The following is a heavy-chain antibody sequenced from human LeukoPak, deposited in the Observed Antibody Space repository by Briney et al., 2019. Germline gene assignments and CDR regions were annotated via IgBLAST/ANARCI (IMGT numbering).Heavy chain of an antibody. CDR1: GGSFRGYY. J-gene: IGHJ4*02. CDR3: ARGKPQAAHDYVWGSYRRPYYFDY. Sequence: SETLSLTCAVYGGSFRGYYWSWIRQPPGKGLEWIGEINHSGSTNYNPSLKSRVTISVDTSKNQFSLKLSSVTAADTAVYYCARGKPQAAHDYVWGSYRRPYYFDYWGQGTLVTVSS. D-gene: IGHD3-16*02. V-gene: IGHV4-34*01. CDR2: INHSGST.